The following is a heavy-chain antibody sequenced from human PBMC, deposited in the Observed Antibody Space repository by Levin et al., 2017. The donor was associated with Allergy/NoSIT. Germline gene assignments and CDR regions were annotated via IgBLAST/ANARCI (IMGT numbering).Heavy chain of an antibody. CDR3: AGCSGGSCYSHYYYYMDV. CDR1: GFTVSSNY. D-gene: IGHD2-15*01. Sequence: GGSLRLSCAASGFTVSSNYMSWVRQAPGKGLEWVSVIYSGGSTYYADSVKGRFTISRDNSKNTLYLQMNSLRAEDTAVYYCAGCSGGSCYSHYYYYMDVWGKGTTVTVSS. V-gene: IGHV3-66*02. J-gene: IGHJ6*03. CDR2: IYSGGST.